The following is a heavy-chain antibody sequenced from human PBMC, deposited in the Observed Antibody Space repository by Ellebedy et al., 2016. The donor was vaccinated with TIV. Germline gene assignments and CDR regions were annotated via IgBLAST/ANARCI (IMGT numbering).Heavy chain of an antibody. J-gene: IGHJ4*02. CDR3: AKQGYEDY. V-gene: IGHV3-23*01. CDR1: GFTFSSYA. D-gene: IGHD5-12*01. Sequence: GESLKISCAASGFTFSSYAMSWVRQAPGKGLEWVSTISGSGGSTYYADSVKGRFTLSRDNSKNTLYLQMNSLRAEDTAVYYCAKQGYEDYWGQGTLVTVSS. CDR2: ISGSGGST.